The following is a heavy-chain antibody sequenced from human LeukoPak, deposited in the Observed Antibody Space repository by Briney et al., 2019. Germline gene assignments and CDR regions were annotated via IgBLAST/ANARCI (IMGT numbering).Heavy chain of an antibody. V-gene: IGHV3-30*04. J-gene: IGHJ4*02. CDR1: GFTFSSYA. CDR3: AREDGASRGYSYGH. Sequence: GGSLRLSCGASGFTFSSYAMHWVRQAPDKGLEWVAIITSDGSNKHYADSVKGRFTVSRDNSRNTLYLQMTSLRAEDTAVYYCAREDGASRGYSYGHWGQGTLVTVSS. D-gene: IGHD5-18*01. CDR2: ITSDGSNK.